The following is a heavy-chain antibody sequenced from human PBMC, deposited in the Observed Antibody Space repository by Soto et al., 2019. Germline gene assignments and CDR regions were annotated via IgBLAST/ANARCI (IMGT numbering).Heavy chain of an antibody. CDR3: ARDRHNRGYYDAFDI. J-gene: IGHJ3*02. CDR2: INAGNGNT. D-gene: IGHD3-22*01. Sequence: ASVKVSCKASGYTFSSHAVHWVRQAPRQRFEWMGWINAGNGNTKYSQKFHDRVTITRDTSANTVYMELSSLRSEDTAVYYCARDRHNRGYYDAFDIWGQGTMVTVSS. V-gene: IGHV1-3*01. CDR1: GYTFSSHA.